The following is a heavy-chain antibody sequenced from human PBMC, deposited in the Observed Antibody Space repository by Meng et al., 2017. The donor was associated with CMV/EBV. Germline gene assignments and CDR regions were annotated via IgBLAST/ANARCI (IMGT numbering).Heavy chain of an antibody. CDR3: ARGSGVPPYYDFWSGYYGIDY. D-gene: IGHD3-3*01. V-gene: IGHV3-11*04. J-gene: IGHJ4*02. Sequence: GGSLRLSCAASGFTFSDYYMSWIRQAPGKGLEWVSYISSSGSTIYYADSVKGRFTISRDNAKNSLYLQMNSLRAEDTAVYYCARGSGVPPYYDFWSGYYGIDYWGQGTLVTVSS. CDR2: ISSSGSTI. CDR1: GFTFSDYY.